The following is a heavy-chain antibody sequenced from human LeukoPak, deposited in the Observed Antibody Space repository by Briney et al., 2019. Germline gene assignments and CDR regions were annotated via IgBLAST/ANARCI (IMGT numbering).Heavy chain of an antibody. V-gene: IGHV3-66*01. D-gene: IGHD6-13*01. CDR2: IYSGGST. Sequence: GGSLRLSCAGSGFAVSSNYMSWVRQAPGKGLEWVSVIYSGGSTYYADSVKGRFTISRDDSKNTLYHQLNSLRAEDTAVYYCAIATAGTNYYFDYWGQGTLVTVSS. CDR3: AIATAGTNYYFDY. CDR1: GFAVSSNY. J-gene: IGHJ4*02.